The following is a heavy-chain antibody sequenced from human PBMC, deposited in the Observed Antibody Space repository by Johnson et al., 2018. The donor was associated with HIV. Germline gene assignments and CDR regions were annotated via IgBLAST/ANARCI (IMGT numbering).Heavy chain of an antibody. Sequence: QVQLVESGGGVVQPGRSLRLSCVGSGFTFSNYALHCVRQAPGKGLEWVSVIYSGGSTYYADSVKGRFTISRDNAKNSLYLQMNSLRAEDTAVYYCARVGGYALDIWGQGTMVTVSS. D-gene: IGHD3-16*01. V-gene: IGHV3-NL1*01. CDR3: ARVGGYALDI. CDR2: IYSGGST. J-gene: IGHJ3*02. CDR1: GFTFSNYA.